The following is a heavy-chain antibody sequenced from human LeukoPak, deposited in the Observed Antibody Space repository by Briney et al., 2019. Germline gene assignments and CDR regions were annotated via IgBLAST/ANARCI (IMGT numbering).Heavy chain of an antibody. V-gene: IGHV1-69*10. CDR1: GGTFSSYA. D-gene: IGHD5-18*01. Sequence: GASVKVSCKASGGTFSSYAISWVRQAPGQGLEWMGGIIPILGIANYAQKFQGRVTITTDESTSTAYMELSSLRSEDTAVYYCVVDTAMDTLMDVWGKGTTVTVSS. CDR2: IIPILGIA. CDR3: VVDTAMDTLMDV. J-gene: IGHJ6*04.